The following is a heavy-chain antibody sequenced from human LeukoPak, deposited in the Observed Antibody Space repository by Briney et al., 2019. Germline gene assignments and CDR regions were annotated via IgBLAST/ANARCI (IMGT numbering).Heavy chain of an antibody. CDR1: GFTFSSYE. CDR2: ISSSGSTI. V-gene: IGHV3-48*03. CDR3: AQGGSGSLDY. J-gene: IGHJ4*02. Sequence: PGGSLRLSCAASGFTFSSYEMNWVRQAPGKGLEWVSYISSSGSTIYYADSVKGRFTISRDNSKNTLYLQMNSLRAEDTAVYYCAQGGSGSLDYWGQGTLVTVSS. D-gene: IGHD3-10*01.